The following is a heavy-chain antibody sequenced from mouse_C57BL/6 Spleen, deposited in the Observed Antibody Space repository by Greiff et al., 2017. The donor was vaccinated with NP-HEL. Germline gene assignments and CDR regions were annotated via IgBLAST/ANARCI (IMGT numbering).Heavy chain of an antibody. Sequence: VQLQQSGASVKISCKASGYAFSSYWMNWVKQRPGKGLEWIGQIYPGDGDTNYNGKFKGKATLTADKSSSTAYMQLSSLTSEDSAVYFCARRGQTAMDYWGQGTSVTVSS. V-gene: IGHV1-80*01. D-gene: IGHD3-3*01. CDR2: IYPGDGDT. CDR1: GYAFSSYW. CDR3: ARRGQTAMDY. J-gene: IGHJ4*01.